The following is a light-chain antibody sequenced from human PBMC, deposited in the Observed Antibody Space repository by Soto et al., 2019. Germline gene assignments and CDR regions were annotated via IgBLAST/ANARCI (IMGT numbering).Light chain of an antibody. V-gene: IGLV4-69*01. Sequence: QPVLTQSPSASASLGASVKLTCTLSSGHSNYAIAWHQQQPEKGPRYLMKLNSDGSHSKGDGIPDRFSGSSSGAERYLAFSSLQSEDEADYYCQTWGTGVVFGGGTKVTVL. CDR1: SGHSNYA. CDR2: LNSDGSH. CDR3: QTWGTGVV. J-gene: IGLJ2*01.